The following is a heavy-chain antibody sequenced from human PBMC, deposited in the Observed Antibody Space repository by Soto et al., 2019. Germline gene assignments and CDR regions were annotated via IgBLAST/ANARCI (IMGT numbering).Heavy chain of an antibody. D-gene: IGHD5-12*01. CDR3: TTEEYSGYQENFDY. V-gene: IGHV3-15*07. Sequence: GGSLRLSCAASGFTFSNAWMNWVRQAPGKGLEWVGRIKSKTDGGTTDYAAPVKGRLTISRDDSKNTLYLQMNSLKTEDTAVYYCTTEEYSGYQENFDYWGQGTLVTVSS. J-gene: IGHJ4*02. CDR2: IKSKTDGGTT. CDR1: GFTFSNAW.